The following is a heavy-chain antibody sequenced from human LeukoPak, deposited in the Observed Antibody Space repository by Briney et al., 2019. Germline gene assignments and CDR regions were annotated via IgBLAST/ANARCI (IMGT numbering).Heavy chain of an antibody. Sequence: SVKVSCKASGGTFSSYAISWVRQAPGQGLEWMGRIFPIFGTANYAQKFQGRVTITTDESTSTAYMELSSLRSEDTAVYYCARDLLVVPAATSLHYYYYMDVWGKGTTVTVSS. CDR1: GGTFSSYA. J-gene: IGHJ6*03. V-gene: IGHV1-69*05. CDR2: IFPIFGTA. D-gene: IGHD2-2*01. CDR3: ARDLLVVPAATSLHYYYYMDV.